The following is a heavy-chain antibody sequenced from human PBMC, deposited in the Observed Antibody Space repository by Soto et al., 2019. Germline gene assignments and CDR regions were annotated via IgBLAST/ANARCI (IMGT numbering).Heavy chain of an antibody. J-gene: IGHJ4*02. CDR2: INPNNGDT. V-gene: IGHV1-2*02. CDR1: GYTFTGYY. D-gene: IGHD5-12*01. CDR3: ARHTGYDYVFDY. Sequence: GASVKVSCKASGYTFTGYYIHWVRQAPGQGLEWMGWINPNNGDTNYAQKFQGRVSMTRDTSTSTAYMELSSLRFDDTAVYYCARHTGYDYVFDYWGQGTLGTV.